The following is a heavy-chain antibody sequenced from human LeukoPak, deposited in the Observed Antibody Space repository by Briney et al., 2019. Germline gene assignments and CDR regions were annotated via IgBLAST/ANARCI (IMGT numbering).Heavy chain of an antibody. J-gene: IGHJ4*02. CDR3: VRDNGKWDIDY. Sequence: PSETLSLTCTVSGVSISSGDYFWGWVRQPPEKGLEWIGSIHSSGSTYYNPSLESRGTISRDTSKNQFSLRLSTVTAADTALYYCVRDNGKWDIDYWGQGTLVTVSS. V-gene: IGHV4-39*07. D-gene: IGHD1-26*01. CDR2: IHSSGST. CDR1: GVSISSGDYF.